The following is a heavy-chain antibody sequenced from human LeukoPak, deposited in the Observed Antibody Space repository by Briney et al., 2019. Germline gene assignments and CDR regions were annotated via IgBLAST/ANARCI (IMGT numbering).Heavy chain of an antibody. CDR1: GFTFSNYP. CDR2: ISGSGGST. D-gene: IGHD3-22*01. J-gene: IGHJ4*02. Sequence: GGSLRLSCAASGFTFSNYPMSWVRQAPGKGLEWVSVISGSGGSTYYADSVKGRFTISRDNSKNTLYLQMNSLRAEDTAVYYCAKLGDDGSGYRFNYWGQGTLVTVSS. V-gene: IGHV3-23*01. CDR3: AKLGDDGSGYRFNY.